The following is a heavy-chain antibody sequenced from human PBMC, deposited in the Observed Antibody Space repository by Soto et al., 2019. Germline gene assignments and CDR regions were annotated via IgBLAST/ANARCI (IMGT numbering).Heavy chain of an antibody. CDR3: AKVKGGSGARGDPLDL. D-gene: IGHD2-15*01. CDR1: GLTLSNYW. CDR2: INSDGITT. V-gene: IGHV3-74*03. J-gene: IGHJ5*02. Sequence: EVQLVESGGGPVQAGGSLRLSCAASGLTLSNYWMQWVRQGPGKGLVWVAQINSDGITTKYAESVKGRFTISRDDAKNMRYLQMNSLRHDDTAVYYCAKVKGGSGARGDPLDLWGQGILVPVSS.